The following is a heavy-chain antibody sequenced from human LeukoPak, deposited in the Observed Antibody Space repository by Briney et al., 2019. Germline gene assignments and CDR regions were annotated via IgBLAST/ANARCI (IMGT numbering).Heavy chain of an antibody. CDR2: ISWNSGSI. Sequence: PGGSLRLSCAASGFTFDDYAMHWVRQAPGKGLEWVSGISWNSGSIGYADSVKGRFTISRDNAKNSLYLQMNSLRAEDTAVYYCARVPLLWFGVRAWYFDLWGRGTLVTVSS. CDR3: ARVPLLWFGVRAWYFDL. V-gene: IGHV3-9*01. J-gene: IGHJ2*01. D-gene: IGHD3-10*01. CDR1: GFTFDDYA.